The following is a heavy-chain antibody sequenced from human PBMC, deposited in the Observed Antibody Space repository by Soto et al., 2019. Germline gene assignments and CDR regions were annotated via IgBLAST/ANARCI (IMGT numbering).Heavy chain of an antibody. Sequence: WASVKVSCKASGYTFTGYYMHWVRQAPGQGLEWMGWINPNSGGTNYAQKFQGRVTMTRDTSISTAYMELSRLRSDDTAVYYCARGPSFYSSSWYSDYYFDYWGQGTLVTVSS. V-gene: IGHV1-2*02. D-gene: IGHD6-13*01. CDR3: ARGPSFYSSSWYSDYYFDY. CDR1: GYTFTGYY. J-gene: IGHJ4*02. CDR2: INPNSGGT.